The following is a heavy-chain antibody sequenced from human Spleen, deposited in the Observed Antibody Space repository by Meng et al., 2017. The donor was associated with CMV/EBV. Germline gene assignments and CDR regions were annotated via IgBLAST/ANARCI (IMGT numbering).Heavy chain of an antibody. CDR3: ARDGPPPSTSFDY. Sequence: AAGFTFSTYAMHWVRQAPGKGLEWVAVISYDGSNQKYADSVKGRFTISRDNSKSTLWLQMSSLRPEDTAMYYCARDGPPPSTSFDYWGQGTLVTVSS. J-gene: IGHJ4*02. D-gene: IGHD5/OR15-5a*01. CDR1: GFTFSTYA. V-gene: IGHV3-30*04. CDR2: ISYDGSNQ.